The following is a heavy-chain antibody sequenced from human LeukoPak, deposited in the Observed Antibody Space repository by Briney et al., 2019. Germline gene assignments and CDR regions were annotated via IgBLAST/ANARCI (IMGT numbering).Heavy chain of an antibody. V-gene: IGHV3-11*01. J-gene: IGHJ4*02. D-gene: IGHD3-10*01. Sequence: GGSLRLSCAASGFTFSDYYMSWIRQAPGEGLEWVSCISSSGTTIYYADSVKGRFTISRDNAKNSLYLQMNSLRAEDTAVYYCARYYYGSADYPDYWGQGTLVTVSS. CDR2: ISSSGTTI. CDR1: GFTFSDYY. CDR3: ARYYYGSADYPDY.